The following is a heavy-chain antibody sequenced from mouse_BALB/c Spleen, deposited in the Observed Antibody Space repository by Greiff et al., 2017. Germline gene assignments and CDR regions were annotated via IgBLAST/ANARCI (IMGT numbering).Heavy chain of an antibody. J-gene: IGHJ4*01. Sequence: VQLQQSGPELVKPGASVKMSCKASGYTFTSYVMHWVKQKPGQGLEWIGYINPYNDGTKYNEKFKGKATLTSDKSSSTAYMELSSLTSEDSAVYYCARVGYDYIYYAMDYWGQGTSVTVSS. V-gene: IGHV1-14*01. CDR1: GYTFTSYV. D-gene: IGHD2-4*01. CDR2: INPYNDGT. CDR3: ARVGYDYIYYAMDY.